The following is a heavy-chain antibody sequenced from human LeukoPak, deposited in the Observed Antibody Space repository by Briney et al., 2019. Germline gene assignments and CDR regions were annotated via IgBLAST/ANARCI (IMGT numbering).Heavy chain of an antibody. J-gene: IGHJ3*02. CDR1: GGSISSYY. V-gene: IGHV4-59*01. CDR3: ARSRARDAFDI. Sequence: KPPETPSHTCTVSGGSISSYYWSWIRQPPGKGLEWIGYIYYSGSTNYNPSLKSRVTISVDTSKNQFSLKLSSVTAADTAVYYCARSRARDAFDIWGQGAMITVSS. CDR2: IYYSGST. D-gene: IGHD6-6*01.